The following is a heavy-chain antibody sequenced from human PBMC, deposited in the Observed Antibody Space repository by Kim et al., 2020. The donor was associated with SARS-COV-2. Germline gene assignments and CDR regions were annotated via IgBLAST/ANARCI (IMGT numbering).Heavy chain of an antibody. J-gene: IGHJ4*02. Sequence: GGSLRLSCAASGFTFSIYGMIWVRQAPGKGLECVSCIAGSGAGIFYADSVKGRFTISRDNSKNTLYLQMNSLRAEDTAVYFCAKGQGDCWGQGTLVTVSS. CDR3: AKGQGDC. CDR2: IAGSGAGI. V-gene: IGHV3-23*01. CDR1: GFTFSIYG.